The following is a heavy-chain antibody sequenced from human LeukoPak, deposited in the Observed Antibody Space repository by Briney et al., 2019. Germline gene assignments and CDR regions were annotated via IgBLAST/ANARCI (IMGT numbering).Heavy chain of an antibody. V-gene: IGHV1-18*01. J-gene: IGHJ6*02. CDR1: GYTFTSYG. D-gene: IGHD6-13*01. CDR3: AKGIATIYYYGMDV. Sequence: ASVKVSCKASGYTFTSYGVSWVRQAPGQGLEWMGWISAYNGNTSYAQKLQGRVTMTTDTSTSTAYMELRSLRSDDTAVYYCAKGIATIYYYGMDVWGQGTTVTVSS. CDR2: ISAYNGNT.